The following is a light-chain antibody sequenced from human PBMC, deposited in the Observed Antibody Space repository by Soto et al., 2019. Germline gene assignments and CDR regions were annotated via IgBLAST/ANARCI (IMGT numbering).Light chain of an antibody. J-gene: IGLJ2*01. CDR2: DVN. CDR3: SSYTSSNTLL. V-gene: IGLV2-14*01. Sequence: QSVLTQPASVSGSPGQSITISCTGTSSDVGGYNYVSWYQQYPGKAPKVMIYDVNNRPSGVSNRFSGSKSGNTASLTISGLKAEDEADYYCSSYTSSNTLLFGGGTKLTVL. CDR1: SSDVGGYNY.